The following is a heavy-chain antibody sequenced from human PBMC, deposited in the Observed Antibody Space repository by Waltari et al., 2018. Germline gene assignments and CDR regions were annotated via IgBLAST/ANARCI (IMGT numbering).Heavy chain of an antibody. D-gene: IGHD2-2*02. J-gene: IGHJ6*03. CDR1: GYTFTGYY. V-gene: IGHV1-2*02. CDR3: ARDSSTSCYTCYYYMDV. CDR2: INPNSGGT. Sequence: QVQLVQSGAEVKKPGASVKVSCKASGYTFTGYYMDWVRQAPGQGLEWMGWINPNSGGTNYAQKFQGRVTMTRDTSISTAYMELSRLRSDDTAVYYCARDSSTSCYTCYYYMDVWGKGTTVTISS.